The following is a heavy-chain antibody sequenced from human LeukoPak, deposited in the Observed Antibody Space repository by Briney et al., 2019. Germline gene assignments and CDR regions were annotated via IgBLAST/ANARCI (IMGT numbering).Heavy chain of an antibody. CDR3: ARDRDSSGYYDF. J-gene: IGHJ4*02. CDR1: GGSISTNY. CDR2: IYDTGTT. V-gene: IGHV4-59*01. Sequence: SETLSLTCTVSGGSISTNYWTWIRQPPGKTLEWLGYIYDTGTTNYKPSPKSRVSISMDTSKNQFSLKLSTVTAADTAVYYCARDRDSSGYYDFWGPGILVTVSS. D-gene: IGHD3-22*01.